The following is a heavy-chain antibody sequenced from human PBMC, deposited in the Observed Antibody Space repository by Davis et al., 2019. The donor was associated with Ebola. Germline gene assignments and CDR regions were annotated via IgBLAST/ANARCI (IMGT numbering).Heavy chain of an antibody. D-gene: IGHD4-17*01. V-gene: IGHV3-23*01. CDR2: MSGSGSST. J-gene: IGHJ6*02. CDR1: GFTFSSYG. CDR3: VKDRDTTGTNSPHYYYYGMDV. Sequence: PGGSLRLSCTASGFTFSSYGMNWVRQAPGKGLEWVSGMSGSGSSTYYADSVKGRFTISRDNSKNTLYVQMNSLRAEDTAVYYCVKDRDTTGTNSPHYYYYGMDVWGQGTTVTVSS.